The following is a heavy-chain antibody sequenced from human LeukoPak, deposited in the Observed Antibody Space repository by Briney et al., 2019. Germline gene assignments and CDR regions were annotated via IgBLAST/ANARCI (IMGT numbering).Heavy chain of an antibody. CDR2: INQDSSEK. CDR3: VQGWRDN. J-gene: IGHJ4*02. CDR1: GFTFSSYW. Sequence: GGSLRLSCAASGFTFSSYWLSWVRQAPGKGLEWVANINQDSSEKYYVDSVKGRFTISRDNAKNSLYLQLNTLRPEDTAVYYCVQGWRDNWGQGTLVTVSS. V-gene: IGHV3-7*01. D-gene: IGHD2-15*01.